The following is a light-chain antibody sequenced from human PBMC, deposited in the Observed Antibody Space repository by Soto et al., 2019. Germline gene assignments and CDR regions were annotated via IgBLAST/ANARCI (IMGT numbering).Light chain of an antibody. CDR2: DAS. CDR3: QEYNSYPFT. Sequence: DIQMTQSPSTLSASVGDRVTITCRASQSISSWLAWYQQKPGKAPKLLIYDASSLESGVPSRFSGSGSGTDFTLTISSLQPDDFATDYCQEYNSYPFTLGPGTKVDIK. CDR1: QSISSW. V-gene: IGKV1-5*01. J-gene: IGKJ3*01.